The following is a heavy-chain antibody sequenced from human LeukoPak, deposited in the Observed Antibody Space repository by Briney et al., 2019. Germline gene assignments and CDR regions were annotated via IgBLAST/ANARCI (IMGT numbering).Heavy chain of an antibody. D-gene: IGHD3-9*01. V-gene: IGHV3-30*02. CDR3: AREDRGILRYFDWLSNDAFDI. Sequence: GGSLRLSCAASAFSFSTYGMHWVRQAPGKGLEWVAFIRYDGSKKYYTDSVKGRFTISRDNAKNSLYLQMNSLRAEDTALYYCAREDRGILRYFDWLSNDAFDIWGQGTMVTVSS. CDR1: AFSFSTYG. J-gene: IGHJ3*02. CDR2: IRYDGSKK.